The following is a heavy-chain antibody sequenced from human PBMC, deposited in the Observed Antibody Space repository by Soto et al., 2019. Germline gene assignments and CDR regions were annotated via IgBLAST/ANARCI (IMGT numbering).Heavy chain of an antibody. D-gene: IGHD1-26*01. CDR2: INAGNGNT. Sequence: ASVKVSCKASGYTFTSYAMHWVRQAPGQRLEWMGWINAGNGNTKYSQKFQGRVTITRDTSASTAYMELSSLRSEDTAVYYCARAVGATPNFYYWGQGTLVPVSS. V-gene: IGHV1-3*01. CDR3: ARAVGATPNFYY. CDR1: GYTFTSYA. J-gene: IGHJ4*02.